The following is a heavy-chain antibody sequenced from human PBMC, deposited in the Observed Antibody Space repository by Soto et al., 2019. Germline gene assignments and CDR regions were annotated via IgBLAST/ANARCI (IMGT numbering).Heavy chain of an antibody. J-gene: IGHJ4*02. CDR3: AKGYSTGWYISYYFDY. Sequence: PGGSLRLSCTASGFTFRSYAISWVRQAPGKGLEWVSGISGTGGSTDYADSVKGRFTISRDNSKNTMFLQMNSLTAEDTAVYYCAKGYSTGWYISYYFDYWGQGTLVTVSS. CDR1: GFTFRSYA. V-gene: IGHV3-23*01. CDR2: ISGTGGST. D-gene: IGHD6-19*01.